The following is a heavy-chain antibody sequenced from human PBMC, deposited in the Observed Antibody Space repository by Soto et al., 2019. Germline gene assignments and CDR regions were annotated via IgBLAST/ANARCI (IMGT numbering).Heavy chain of an antibody. CDR1: GFTFSSYG. J-gene: IGHJ6*03. D-gene: IGHD2-15*01. V-gene: IGHV3-33*01. Sequence: SGGSLRLSCAASGFTFSSYGMHWVRQAPGKGLEWVAVIWYDGSNKYYADSVKGRFTISRDNSKNTLYLQMNSLRAEDTAVYYCARAYCSGGSCYPGLPHYYYMDVWGKGTTVTVSS. CDR3: ARAYCSGGSCYPGLPHYYYMDV. CDR2: IWYDGSNK.